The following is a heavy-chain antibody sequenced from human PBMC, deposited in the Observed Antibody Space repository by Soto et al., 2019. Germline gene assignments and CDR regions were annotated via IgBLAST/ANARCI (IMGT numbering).Heavy chain of an antibody. CDR3: AREESSSWYGEDGMDV. CDR2: IWYDGSNK. CDR1: GFTLSSYG. Sequence: GGSLRLSCAASGFTLSSYGMHWGRQAPGKGLEWVAVIWYDGSNKYYADSVKGRFTISRDNSKNTLYLQMNSLRAEDTAVYYCAREESSSWYGEDGMDVWGQGTTVTVSS. J-gene: IGHJ6*02. D-gene: IGHD6-13*01. V-gene: IGHV3-33*01.